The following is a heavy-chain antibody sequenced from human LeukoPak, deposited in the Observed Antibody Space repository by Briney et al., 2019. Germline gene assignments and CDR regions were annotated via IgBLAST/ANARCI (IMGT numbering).Heavy chain of an antibody. CDR2: IIPIFGTA. Sequence: SVKVSCKASGGTFSSYAISWVRQAPGRGLEWMGGIIPIFGTANYAQKFQGRVTITADKSTSTAYMELSSLRSEDTAVYYCARDRTRLRYFDWFAPDAFDIWGQGTMVTVSS. V-gene: IGHV1-69*06. D-gene: IGHD3-9*01. CDR3: ARDRTRLRYFDWFAPDAFDI. J-gene: IGHJ3*02. CDR1: GGTFSSYA.